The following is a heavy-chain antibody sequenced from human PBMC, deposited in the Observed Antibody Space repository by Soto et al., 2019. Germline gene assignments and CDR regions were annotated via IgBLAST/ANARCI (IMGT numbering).Heavy chain of an antibody. J-gene: IGHJ6*02. CDR1: GGSISSGGYY. Sequence: QVQLQESGPGLVKPSQTLSLTCTVSGGSISSGGYYWSWIRQHPGKGLEWIGYIYYSGSTYYNPSLKSRVTISVDTSQNQFSVKLSSVTAADTAVYYCARARMVEHYYYGMDVWGQGTTVTVSS. D-gene: IGHD3-10*01. V-gene: IGHV4-31*03. CDR3: ARARMVEHYYYGMDV. CDR2: IYYSGST.